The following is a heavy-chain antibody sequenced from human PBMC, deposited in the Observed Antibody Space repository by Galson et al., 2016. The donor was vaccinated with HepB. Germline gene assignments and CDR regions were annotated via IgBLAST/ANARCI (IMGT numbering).Heavy chain of an antibody. CDR1: GYTFTSYD. Sequence: SVKVSCKASGYTFTSYDINWVRQATGQGLEWMGWMNPNSGNTDYAQKFQGRVPMTRNTSVSTAYMELSSLSFEDTAVYYCARGGVEGAAAGTDWGYWGQGTLVTVSS. V-gene: IGHV1-8*01. D-gene: IGHD6-13*01. J-gene: IGHJ4*02. CDR2: MNPNSGNT. CDR3: ARGGVEGAAAGTDWGY.